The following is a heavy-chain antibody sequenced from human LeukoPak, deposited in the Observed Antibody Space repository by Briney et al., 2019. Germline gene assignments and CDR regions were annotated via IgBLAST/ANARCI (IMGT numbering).Heavy chain of an antibody. Sequence: GGSLRLSCAASGFTFSSYSMNWVRQAPGKGLEWVSYISSSISVIYYADSVKGRFTISRDNAKNSLYLQMNSLRDEDTAVYYCARDQYSGHWYYALDIWGQGAMVTVSS. V-gene: IGHV3-48*02. CDR2: ISSSISVI. CDR1: GFTFSSYS. J-gene: IGHJ3*02. D-gene: IGHD6-19*01. CDR3: ARDQYSGHWYYALDI.